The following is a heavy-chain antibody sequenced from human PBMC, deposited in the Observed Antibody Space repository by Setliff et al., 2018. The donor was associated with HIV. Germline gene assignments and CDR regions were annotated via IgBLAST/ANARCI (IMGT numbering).Heavy chain of an antibody. CDR3: ARAPTGVTNAFDI. J-gene: IGHJ3*02. D-gene: IGHD2-8*02. CDR1: GGSISSGIYY. CDR2: VYTTGGT. Sequence: ASETLSLTCTVSGGSISSGIYYWIWIRQPAGKGLEWIGHVYTTGGTNYNPSLESRLTTSVDTSRNQFSLRLSSVTAADTAVYYCARAPTGVTNAFDIWGQGTMVTVSS. V-gene: IGHV4-61*09.